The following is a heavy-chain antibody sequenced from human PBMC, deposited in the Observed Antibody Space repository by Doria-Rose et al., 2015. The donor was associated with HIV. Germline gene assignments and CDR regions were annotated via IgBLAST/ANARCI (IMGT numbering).Heavy chain of an antibody. CDR2: IFSDGER. CDR3: ARIKSSRWYHKYYFDF. V-gene: IGHV2-26*01. CDR1: GVSLSSPGMG. Sequence: QIILKESGPVLVKPTETLTLTCTVSGVSLSSPGMGVSWIRQPPGKALEWLANIFSDGERSYKTSLKSRLTISRGTSKSQVVLTMTDMDPVDTATYYCARIKSSRWYHKYYFDFWGQGTLVIVSA. J-gene: IGHJ4*02. D-gene: IGHD6-13*01.